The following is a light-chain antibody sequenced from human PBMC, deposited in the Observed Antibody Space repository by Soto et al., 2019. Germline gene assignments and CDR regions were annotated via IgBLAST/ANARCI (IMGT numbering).Light chain of an antibody. CDR2: GAS. J-gene: IGKJ5*01. CDR3: QQRSDWFT. Sequence: EIVLTQSPGTLSLSPGEIATLSFRASQSVSSSYLAWYQKKPGQAPRLLIYGASIRATGLPARFSGSGSGTEFTLTISSLQSEDFGLYYCQQRSDWFTFGQGTRLEIK. V-gene: IGKV3D-20*02. CDR1: QSVSSSY.